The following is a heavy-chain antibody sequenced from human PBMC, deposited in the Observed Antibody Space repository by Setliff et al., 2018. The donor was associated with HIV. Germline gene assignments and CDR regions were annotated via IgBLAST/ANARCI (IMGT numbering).Heavy chain of an antibody. CDR2: IYYSGST. CDR3: ARPRGGFGTYSCSYYMDV. V-gene: IGHV4-39*01. J-gene: IGHJ6*03. CDR1: GDSISSSTDY. Sequence: SETLSLTCSVSGDSISSSTDYWGWIRQPPGKGLEWIGSIYYSGSTYYNPSLKSRVTISADTSKNQFSLKLSSVTAADTAVYYCARPRGGFGTYSCSYYMDVWGKGTTVTVSS. D-gene: IGHD3-10*01.